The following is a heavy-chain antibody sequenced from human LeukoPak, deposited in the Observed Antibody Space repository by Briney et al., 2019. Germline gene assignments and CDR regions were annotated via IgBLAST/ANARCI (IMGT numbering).Heavy chain of an antibody. D-gene: IGHD5-12*01. Sequence: SETLSLTCTVSGGSISSYYWSWIRQPPGKGLEWIGYIYYSGSTSYNPSLKSRVTISVDTSKNQFSLKLSSVTAADTAVYYCAKYEPMVATGFDYWGQGTLVTVSS. J-gene: IGHJ4*02. CDR3: AKYEPMVATGFDY. V-gene: IGHV4-59*01. CDR2: IYYSGST. CDR1: GGSISSYY.